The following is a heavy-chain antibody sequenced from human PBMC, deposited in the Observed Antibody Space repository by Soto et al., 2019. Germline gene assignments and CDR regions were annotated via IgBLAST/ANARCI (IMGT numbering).Heavy chain of an antibody. CDR3: ARDNYGPLEY. CDR1: GYTFSDLY. J-gene: IGHJ4*02. Sequence: QVQLVQSGAEVKQPGASVKVSCKPSGYTFSDLYIHWVRQAPGQGLEWMGWVDPNSGGTKQTQKFQGRLTMTRDTPTGTVYMELYSLRSDDTSVYYCARDNYGPLEYWGQGTLVTVSS. V-gene: IGHV1-2*02. D-gene: IGHD3-10*01. CDR2: VDPNSGGT.